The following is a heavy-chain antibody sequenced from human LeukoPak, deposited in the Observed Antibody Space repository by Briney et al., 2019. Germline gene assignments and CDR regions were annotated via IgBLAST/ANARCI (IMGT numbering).Heavy chain of an antibody. CDR2: ISPTGDST. V-gene: IGHV3-23*01. J-gene: IGHJ6*03. CDR1: GLTLSRYA. Sequence: GGSLRLSCGASGLTLSRYAVNWVRQAPGRGLEWVSYISPTGDSTLNAEPVKGRFSVSRDNSKNMVYLQMDGLRAEDTATYFCVRKFYFYMDVWGKGTSVTVSS. CDR3: VRKFYFYMDV.